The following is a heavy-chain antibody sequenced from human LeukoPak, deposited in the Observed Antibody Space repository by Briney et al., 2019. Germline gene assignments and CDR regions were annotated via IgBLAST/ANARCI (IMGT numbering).Heavy chain of an antibody. CDR2: ISNNGGST. CDR1: GFTFSSYA. D-gene: IGHD3-22*01. V-gene: IGHV3-64D*06. CDR3: VKDTRRGYDSSGYYWDY. J-gene: IGHJ4*02. Sequence: PGGSLRLSCAASGFTFSSYAMHWVRQAPGKGLEYVSAISNNGGSTYYADSVKGRFTISRNNSKNTLYLQMSSLRAENTAVYYCVKDTRRGYDSSGYYWDYWGQGTLVTVSS.